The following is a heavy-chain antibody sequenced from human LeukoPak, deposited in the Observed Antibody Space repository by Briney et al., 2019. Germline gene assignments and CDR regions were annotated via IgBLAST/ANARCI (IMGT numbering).Heavy chain of an antibody. J-gene: IGHJ4*02. CDR2: IYHSGST. V-gene: IGHV4-38-2*02. CDR1: GYSISSGYY. CDR3: ARTYSSGWYKD. Sequence: SETLSLTCTVSGYSISSGYYWGWIRQPPGKGLEWIGSIYHSGSTYYNPSLKSRVTIPVDTSKNQFSLKLSSVTAADTAVYYCARTYSSGWYKDWGQGTLVTVSS. D-gene: IGHD6-19*01.